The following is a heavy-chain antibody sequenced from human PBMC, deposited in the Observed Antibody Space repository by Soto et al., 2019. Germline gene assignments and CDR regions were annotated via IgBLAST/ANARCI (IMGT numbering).Heavy chain of an antibody. J-gene: IGHJ4*02. Sequence: GSLRLSCAASGFTFSSYGMHWVRQAPGKGLEWVAVISYDGSNKYYADSVKGRFTISRDNSKNTLYLQMNSLRAEDTAVYYCAKDLLPRLHPIILNYYDSSGYYYGVDYWGQGTLVTVSS. CDR3: AKDLLPRLHPIILNYYDSSGYYYGVDY. CDR2: ISYDGSNK. V-gene: IGHV3-30*18. D-gene: IGHD3-22*01. CDR1: GFTFSSYG.